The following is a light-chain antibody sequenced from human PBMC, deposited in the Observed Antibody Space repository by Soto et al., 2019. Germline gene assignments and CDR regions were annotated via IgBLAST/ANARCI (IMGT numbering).Light chain of an antibody. CDR3: SSYAGNTIVI. CDR1: SSDVGNYNY. CDR2: DVS. V-gene: IGLV2-11*01. J-gene: IGLJ2*01. Sequence: QSALTQPPSVSGSPGQSVSISCTGTSSDVGNYNYVAWYQQHPGKAPKLMIFDVSRRPSGVPDRFSGSKSGNMASLTISGLQAEDDGDYYCSSYAGNTIVIFGGGTKLTVL.